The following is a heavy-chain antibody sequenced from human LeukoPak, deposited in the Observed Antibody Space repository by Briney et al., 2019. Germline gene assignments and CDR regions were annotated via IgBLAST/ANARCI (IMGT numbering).Heavy chain of an antibody. CDR3: ARVQDSSGYYSDY. V-gene: IGHV1-8*01. Sequence: ASVKVSCKASGYTFTSYDINWVRQATGQGLEWMGWMNANSGNTGYAQKFQGRVTMTRNTSISTAYMELSSLRSEDTAVYYCARVQDSSGYYSDYWGQGTLVTVSS. D-gene: IGHD3-22*01. CDR2: MNANSGNT. CDR1: GYTFTSYD. J-gene: IGHJ4*02.